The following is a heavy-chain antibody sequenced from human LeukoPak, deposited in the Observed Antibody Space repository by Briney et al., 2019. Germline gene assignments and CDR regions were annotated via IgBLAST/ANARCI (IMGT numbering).Heavy chain of an antibody. CDR2: INHSGST. CDR1: GGSFSNYY. CDR3: ARDGCTNGVCYEFDY. V-gene: IGHV4-34*01. D-gene: IGHD2-8*01. J-gene: IGHJ4*02. Sequence: KPSETLSLTCAVYGGSFSNYYWSWIRQPPGKGLEWIGEINHSGSTNYNPSLKSRVTISVDTSKKQFSLKLSSVTAADTAVYYCARDGCTNGVCYEFDYWGQGTLVTVSS.